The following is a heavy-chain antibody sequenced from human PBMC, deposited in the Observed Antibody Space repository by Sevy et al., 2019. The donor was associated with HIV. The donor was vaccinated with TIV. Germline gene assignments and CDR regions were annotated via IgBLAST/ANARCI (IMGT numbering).Heavy chain of an antibody. D-gene: IGHD1-1*01. V-gene: IGHV4-30-2*01. CDR1: GGSISSDNYS. J-gene: IGHJ5*02. CDR2: IYHSGST. Sequence: SETLSLTCAVSGGSISSDNYSWSWMRQPLGKGLEWIGYIYHSGSTHYNLSLKSRVTISVDRSKNQFSLKLSSVTAADTDVYYCARDALTTGWFDPWGQGTLVTVSS. CDR3: ARDALTTGWFDP.